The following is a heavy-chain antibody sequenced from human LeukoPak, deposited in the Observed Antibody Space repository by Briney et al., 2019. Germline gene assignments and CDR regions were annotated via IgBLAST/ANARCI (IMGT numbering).Heavy chain of an antibody. CDR1: GGSISSYY. CDR3: ASSGSYFWIGAFDI. D-gene: IGHD1-26*01. CDR2: IYYSGST. J-gene: IGHJ3*02. Sequence: SETLSLTCTVSGGSISSYYWSWIRQPPGKGLEWIGYIYYSGSTNYNPSLKSRVTISVDTSKNQFSLKLSSVTAADTAVYYCASSGSYFWIGAFDIWGQGTMVTVSS. V-gene: IGHV4-59*01.